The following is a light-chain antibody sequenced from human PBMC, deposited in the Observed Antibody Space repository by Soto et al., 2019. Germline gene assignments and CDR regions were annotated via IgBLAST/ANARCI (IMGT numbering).Light chain of an antibody. J-gene: IGLJ1*01. CDR3: SSYTPSSTYV. V-gene: IGLV2-14*01. Sequence: QSALTQPASVSGSPGQSITISCTGTSSDVGGYNYVSWYQQHPGKAPKLMIYEVSNRPSGVSNRFSGSKSGNTASLIISGLQAEDEADYYCSSYTPSSTYVFGIGTKLTVL. CDR2: EVS. CDR1: SSDVGGYNY.